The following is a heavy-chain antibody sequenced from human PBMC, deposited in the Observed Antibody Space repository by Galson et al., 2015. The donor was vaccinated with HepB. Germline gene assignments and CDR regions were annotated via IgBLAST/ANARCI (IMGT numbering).Heavy chain of an antibody. V-gene: IGHV3-21*01. CDR3: ASGYSYGGNFDY. J-gene: IGHJ4*02. Sequence: SLRLSCAASGFTFSSYSMNWVRQAPGKGLEWVSSISSSSSYIYYADSVKGRFTISRDNAKNSLYLQMNSLRAEDTAVYYCASGYSYGGNFDYWGQGTLVTVSS. D-gene: IGHD5-18*01. CDR1: GFTFSSYS. CDR2: ISSSSSYI.